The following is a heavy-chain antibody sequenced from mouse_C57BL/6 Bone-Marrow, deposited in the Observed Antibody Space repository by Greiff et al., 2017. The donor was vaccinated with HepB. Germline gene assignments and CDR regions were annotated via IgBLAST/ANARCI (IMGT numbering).Heavy chain of an antibody. Sequence: EVQVVESGGGLVKPGGSLKLSCAASGFTFSDYGIHWVRQAPEKGLEWVAYISSGSSTIYYADTVKGRFTISRDNAKNTLFLQMTSLRSEDTAMYYCARRTTVVAPSMAMDYWGQGTSVTVSS. CDR3: ARRTTVVAPSMAMDY. J-gene: IGHJ4*01. V-gene: IGHV5-17*01. CDR2: ISSGSSTI. CDR1: GFTFSDYG. D-gene: IGHD1-1*01.